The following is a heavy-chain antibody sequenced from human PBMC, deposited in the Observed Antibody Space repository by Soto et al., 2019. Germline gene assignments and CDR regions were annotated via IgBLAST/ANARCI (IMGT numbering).Heavy chain of an antibody. D-gene: IGHD3-3*01. Sequence: GGSLRHSGAAAEFTFSSYAMHWVRQAPGKGLEWVAVISYDGSNKYYADSVKGRFTISRDNSKNTLYLQMNSLRAEDTAVYYCARDRWRLYYDFWSGYSDGYYYYGMDVWGQGTTVTVSS. V-gene: IGHV3-30-3*01. CDR1: EFTFSSYA. CDR2: ISYDGSNK. J-gene: IGHJ6*02. CDR3: ARDRWRLYYDFWSGYSDGYYYYGMDV.